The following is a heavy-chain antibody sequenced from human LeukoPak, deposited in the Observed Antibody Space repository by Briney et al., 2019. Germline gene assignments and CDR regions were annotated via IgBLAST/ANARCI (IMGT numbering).Heavy chain of an antibody. CDR3: ARDQRLSGGADI. Sequence: PGGSLRLSCAASGFTFSSYSMNWVRQAPGKGLEWVSSISSSSSYIYYADSVEGRFTISRDNAKNSLYLQMNSLRAEDTAVYYCARDQRLSGGADIWGQGTMVTVSS. CDR1: GFTFSSYS. CDR2: ISSSSSYI. D-gene: IGHD3-16*01. V-gene: IGHV3-21*01. J-gene: IGHJ3*02.